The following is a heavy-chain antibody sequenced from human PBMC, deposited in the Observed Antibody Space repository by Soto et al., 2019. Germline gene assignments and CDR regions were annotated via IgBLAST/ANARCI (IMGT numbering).Heavy chain of an antibody. CDR3: ARGPAYGGNLPLGY. J-gene: IGHJ4*02. Sequence: GSLRPACAASGFTFSSYAMHWVRKAPGKGLEWVAVISYDGSNKYYADSVKGRFTIARDNSKNTLYLQMNSLRAEDTAVYYCARGPAYGGNLPLGYWGQGTLVTVYS. CDR1: GFTFSSYA. CDR2: ISYDGSNK. V-gene: IGHV3-30-3*01. D-gene: IGHD2-15*01.